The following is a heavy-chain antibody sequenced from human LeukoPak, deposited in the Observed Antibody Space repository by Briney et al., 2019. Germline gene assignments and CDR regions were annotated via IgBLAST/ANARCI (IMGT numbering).Heavy chain of an antibody. CDR2: IYYSGST. CDR1: GGSISSSSYS. D-gene: IGHD3-22*01. Sequence: SETLSLTCTVSGGSISSSSYSWGWIRQPPGKGLEWIGSIYYSGSTYYNPSLKSRVTISVDTSKNQFSLKLSSVTAADTAVYYCASKYLSDSSGYSFHHWGQGTLVTVSS. J-gene: IGHJ1*01. V-gene: IGHV4-39*07. CDR3: ASKYLSDSSGYSFHH.